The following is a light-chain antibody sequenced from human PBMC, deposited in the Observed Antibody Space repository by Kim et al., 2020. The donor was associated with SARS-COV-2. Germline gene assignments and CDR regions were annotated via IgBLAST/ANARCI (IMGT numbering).Light chain of an antibody. Sequence: VSPGERATLSCRASQKIDTWLAWYQQKPGQAPRLLIYGASTRASGIPDRFSGSGFATDFTLTISSLQSEDFAVYYCQQYISWPLTFGGGTKVDIK. CDR3: QQYISWPLT. CDR1: QKIDTW. V-gene: IGKV3-15*01. J-gene: IGKJ4*01. CDR2: GAS.